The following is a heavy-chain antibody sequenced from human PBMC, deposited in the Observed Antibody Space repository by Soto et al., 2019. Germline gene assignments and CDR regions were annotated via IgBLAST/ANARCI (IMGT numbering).Heavy chain of an antibody. J-gene: IGHJ4*02. Sequence: QVQLVQSGAEVKKPGASVKVSCKASGYTFTNYGISWVRQAPRKGLEWRGWISAYNGNTTYAQKLQRRVTRTTDTSTSTASMGLRTLRSDDTAVYWCARDSPPVAYWGQGTLVT. V-gene: IGHV1-18*01. CDR2: ISAYNGNT. CDR1: GYTFTNYG. CDR3: ARDSPPVAY.